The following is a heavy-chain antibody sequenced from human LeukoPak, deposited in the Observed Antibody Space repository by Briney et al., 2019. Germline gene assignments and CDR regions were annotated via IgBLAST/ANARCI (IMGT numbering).Heavy chain of an antibody. CDR1: GGSISNSNW. CDR3: ARDDGDYAYYFDS. Sequence: SGTLSLTCTVSGGSISNSNWWSWVRQSPEKGLEWIGEIHHGGTTNYNPSLKSRVTISLDKSKNQFSLKLSSVTAADTAIYYCARDDGDYAYYFDSWGQGALVTVSS. V-gene: IGHV4-4*02. CDR2: IHHGGTT. J-gene: IGHJ4*02. D-gene: IGHD4-17*01.